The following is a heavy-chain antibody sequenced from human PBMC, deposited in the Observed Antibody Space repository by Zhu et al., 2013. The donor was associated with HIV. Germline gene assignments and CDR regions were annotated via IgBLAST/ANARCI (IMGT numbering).Heavy chain of an antibody. J-gene: IGHJ4*02. D-gene: IGHD1-26*01. Sequence: QVQLVQSGAEVKKPGSSVKVSCKASGGTFSSHAISWARQAPGQGLEWMGGIIPIFGTTNFAQKFQGRVTITADESTNTVYMELSSLRSEDTAVYYCASDLGWEQLAGGYFDYWGQGTLVTVSS. V-gene: IGHV1-69*01. CDR2: IIPIFGTT. CDR3: ASDLGWEQLAGGYFDY. CDR1: GGTFSSHA.